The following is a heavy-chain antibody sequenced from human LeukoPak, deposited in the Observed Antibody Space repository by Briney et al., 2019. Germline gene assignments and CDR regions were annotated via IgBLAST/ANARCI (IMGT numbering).Heavy chain of an antibody. J-gene: IGHJ4*02. CDR3: ARGGYYEGIDC. Sequence: PSETLSLTCTVSGGSISSYYWSWIRQPPGKGLEWIGYIYYSGSTNYNPSLKSRVTISVDTSKNQFSLKLSSVTAADTAVYYCARGGYYEGIDCWGQGTLVTVSS. CDR1: GGSISSYY. V-gene: IGHV4-59*01. CDR2: IYYSGST. D-gene: IGHD3-22*01.